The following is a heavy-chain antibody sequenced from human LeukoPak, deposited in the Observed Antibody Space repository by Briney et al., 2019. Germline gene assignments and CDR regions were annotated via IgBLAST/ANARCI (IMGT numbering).Heavy chain of an antibody. J-gene: IGHJ4*02. CDR3: VNFWSGPDVVY. CDR1: GFTFSDYY. D-gene: IGHD3-3*01. V-gene: IGHV3-11*03. Sequence: GGSLRLSCAASGFTFSDYYMSWIRQAPGKGLEWVSYISSSSSYTNYADSVKGRFTISRDNAKNSLYLQMNSLRAEDTAVYYCVNFWSGPDVVYWGQGTLVTVSS. CDR2: ISSSSSYT.